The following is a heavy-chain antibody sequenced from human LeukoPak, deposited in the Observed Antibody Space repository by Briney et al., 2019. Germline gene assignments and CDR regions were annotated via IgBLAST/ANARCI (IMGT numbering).Heavy chain of an antibody. CDR2: INHSGST. D-gene: IGHD3-22*01. Sequence: SETLSLTCAVYGGSFSGYYWSWIRQPPGKGLEWIGEINHSGSTNYNPSLKSRVTISVDTSKNQFSLKLSSVTAADTAVYYCARIYDSSGYYNYWGQGTLVTVSS. J-gene: IGHJ4*02. V-gene: IGHV4-34*01. CDR3: ARIYDSSGYYNY. CDR1: GGSFSGYY.